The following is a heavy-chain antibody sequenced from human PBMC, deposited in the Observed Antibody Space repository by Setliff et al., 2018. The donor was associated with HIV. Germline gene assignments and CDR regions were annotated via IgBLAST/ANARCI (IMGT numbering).Heavy chain of an antibody. CDR3: ARDSSEYYDIWIGEYHYMDV. Sequence: ASVKVSCKAFGYTFTRYSLNWVRQAPGQGLEWLGWINTNTWDPTYAQAFTGRLVFSLDTALSTAYLEISDLKAEDSAVYYCARDSSEYYDIWIGEYHYMDVWGTGTTVTRLL. CDR2: INTNTWDP. V-gene: IGHV7-4-1*02. J-gene: IGHJ6*03. CDR1: GYTFTRYS. D-gene: IGHD3-3*01.